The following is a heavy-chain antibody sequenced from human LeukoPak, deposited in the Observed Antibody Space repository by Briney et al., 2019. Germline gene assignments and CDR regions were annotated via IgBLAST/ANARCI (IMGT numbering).Heavy chain of an antibody. V-gene: IGHV3-66*02. CDR2: IYPGGIT. CDR1: GIDITSNY. J-gene: IGHJ4*02. Sequence: GSLRLSCVASGIDITSNYMNWVRQAPGKGLEWVSVIYPGGITYYADSVKGRFTISRDNSKNTLYLQMNSLRAEDTAVYYCAKDRARYFDYWGQGTLVTVSS. CDR3: AKDRARYFDY.